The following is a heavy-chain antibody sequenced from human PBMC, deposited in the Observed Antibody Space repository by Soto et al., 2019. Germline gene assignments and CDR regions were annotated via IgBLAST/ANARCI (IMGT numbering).Heavy chain of an antibody. CDR1: GYTFSDYY. Sequence: QEQLVQSESDVKKPGASVTVSCKASGYTFSDYYIHWVRQAPGQGLEWMGGIDPRNGGTKYAQKFQDRFSMTTDTSTSTASMELRRLRSDDTAVCFCARVRYRNVIHAWGQGTVVTVSS. D-gene: IGHD2-2*01. V-gene: IGHV1-2*02. CDR2: IDPRNGGT. J-gene: IGHJ4*02. CDR3: ARVRYRNVIHA.